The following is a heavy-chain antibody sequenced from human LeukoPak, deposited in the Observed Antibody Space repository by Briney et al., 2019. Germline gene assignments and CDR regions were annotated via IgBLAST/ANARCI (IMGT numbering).Heavy chain of an antibody. J-gene: IGHJ4*02. Sequence: GASVKVSCKASGGTFSTSLLSWVRQAPGQRPEWMGGIIPIFGTANYAQEFQGRVTITTDESTSTAYMELSSLRSEDTAVYYCARGSDSSGYYFRGYFDYWGQGTLVTLSS. CDR3: ARGSDSSGYYFRGYFDY. CDR1: GGTFSTSL. V-gene: IGHV1-69*05. CDR2: IIPIFGTA. D-gene: IGHD3-22*01.